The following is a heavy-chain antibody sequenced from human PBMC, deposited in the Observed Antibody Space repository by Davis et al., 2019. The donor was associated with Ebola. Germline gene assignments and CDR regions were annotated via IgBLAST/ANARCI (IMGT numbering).Heavy chain of an antibody. D-gene: IGHD4-17*01. CDR3: AREGYGDYVFDY. J-gene: IGHJ4*02. V-gene: IGHV1-69*04. Sequence: SVKVSCKASGGTFSSYAISWVRQAPGQGLEWMGRIIPILGIANYAQKFQGRVTITADKSTSTAYMELSSLRSEDTAVHYCAREGYGDYVFDYWGQGTLVTVSS. CDR2: IIPILGIA. CDR1: GGTFSSYA.